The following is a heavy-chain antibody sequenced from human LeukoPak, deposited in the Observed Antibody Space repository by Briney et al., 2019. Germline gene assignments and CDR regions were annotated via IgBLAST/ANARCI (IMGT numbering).Heavy chain of an antibody. D-gene: IGHD6-6*01. CDR1: GGTFSSYT. CDR2: INPNSGGT. CDR3: AREYSSSIPFQH. Sequence: ASVKVSCKASGGTFSSYTISWVRQAPGQGLEWMGWINPNSGGTNYAQKFQGRVTMTRDTSISTAYMELSSLRSEDTAVYYCAREYSSSIPFQHWGQGTLVTVSS. V-gene: IGHV1-2*02. J-gene: IGHJ1*01.